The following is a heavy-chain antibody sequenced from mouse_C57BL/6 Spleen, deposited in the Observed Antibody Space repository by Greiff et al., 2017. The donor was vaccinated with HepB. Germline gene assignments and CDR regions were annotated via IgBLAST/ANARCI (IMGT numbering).Heavy chain of an antibody. V-gene: IGHV1-69*01. CDR2: IDPSDSYT. CDR3: ARGLERDY. CDR1: GYTFTSYW. Sequence: QVQLKQPGAELVMPGASVKLSCKASGYTFTSYWMHWVKQRPGQGLEWIGEIDPSDSYTNYNQKFKGKSTLTVDKSSSTAYMQLSSLTSEDSAVYYCARGLERDYWGQGTTLTVSS. J-gene: IGHJ2*01.